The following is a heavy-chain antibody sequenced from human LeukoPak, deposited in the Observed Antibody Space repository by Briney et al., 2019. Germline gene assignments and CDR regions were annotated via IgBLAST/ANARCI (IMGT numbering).Heavy chain of an antibody. CDR1: GGTFSSYA. CDR3: ARDRVVLRYFDWLLPDY. V-gene: IGHV1-69*05. Sequence: SVKVSCKASGGTFSSYAISWVRQAPGQGLEWMGRIIPIFGTANYAQKFQGRVTITTDESTSTAYMELSSLRSEDTAVYYGARDRVVLRYFDWLLPDYWGQGTLVTVSS. J-gene: IGHJ4*02. D-gene: IGHD3-9*01. CDR2: IIPIFGTA.